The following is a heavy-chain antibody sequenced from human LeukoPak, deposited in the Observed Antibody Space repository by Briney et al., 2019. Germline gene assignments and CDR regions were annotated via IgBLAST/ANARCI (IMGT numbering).Heavy chain of an antibody. CDR2: ISYDGSNK. V-gene: IGHV3-30*18. CDR3: ANQYLGY. J-gene: IGHJ4*02. CDR1: GFTFSSYG. Sequence: GGSLRLSCAASGFTFSSYGMHWVRQAPGKGLEWVAVISYDGSNKYYADSVKGRFTISRDNSKNTLYLQMNSLRAEDTAVYYCANQYLGYWGQGTLVTVSS. D-gene: IGHD2-2*01.